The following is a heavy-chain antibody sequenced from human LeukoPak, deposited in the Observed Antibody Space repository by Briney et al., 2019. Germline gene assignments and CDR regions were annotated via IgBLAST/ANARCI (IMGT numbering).Heavy chain of an antibody. CDR3: ARGRWLQLWGDY. V-gene: IGHV1-2*02. D-gene: IGHD5-18*01. J-gene: IGHJ4*02. Sequence: GASVKVSCKASGYTFTDYYKHWVRQAPGQGPGWMGWINSNTGDTKYEQKFQDRGTLTQDTSISTAYLELRRLESADTAVFYCARGRWLQLWGDYWGQGTPLTVSS. CDR1: GYTFTDYY. CDR2: INSNTGDT.